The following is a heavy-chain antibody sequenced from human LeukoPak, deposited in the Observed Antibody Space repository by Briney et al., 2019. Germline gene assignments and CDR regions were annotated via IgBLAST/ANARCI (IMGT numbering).Heavy chain of an antibody. CDR2: INHSGST. V-gene: IGHV4-34*01. D-gene: IGHD2-21*01. Sequence: SETLSLTCTVSGGSISGYYWSWIRQPPGKGLEWIGEINHSGSTNYNPSLKGRVTISVDTSKNQFSLKLSSVTAADTAVYYCARRPAYCGGDCYSAYYYYYYYMDVWGKGTTVTVSS. CDR1: GGSISGYY. CDR3: ARRPAYCGGDCYSAYYYYYYYMDV. J-gene: IGHJ6*03.